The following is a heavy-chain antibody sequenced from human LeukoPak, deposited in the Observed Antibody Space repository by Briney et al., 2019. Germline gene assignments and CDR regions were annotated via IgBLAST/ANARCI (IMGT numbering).Heavy chain of an antibody. CDR2: ISSSGSTI. Sequence: GGSLRLSCAASGSTFSDYYMSWIRQAPGKGLEWVSYISSSGSTIYYADSVKGRFTISRDNAKNSLYQQMNSLRAEDTAVYYCARDLKLELLPGKGPRARDWYFDLWGRGTLVTVSS. D-gene: IGHD1-7*01. CDR1: GSTFSDYY. CDR3: ARDLKLELLPGKGPRARDWYFDL. J-gene: IGHJ2*01. V-gene: IGHV3-11*01.